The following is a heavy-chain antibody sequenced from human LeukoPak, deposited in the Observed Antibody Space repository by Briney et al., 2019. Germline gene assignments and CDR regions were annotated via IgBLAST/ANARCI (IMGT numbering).Heavy chain of an antibody. D-gene: IGHD3-16*01. CDR3: AHRPANAYAEYFDY. CDR1: GISLTTGGVG. J-gene: IGHJ4*02. CDR2: IYWNEDA. Sequence: SGPTLVKPTQTLTLTCTFSGISLTTGGVGVGWIRQPPGKPLEWLALIYWNEDARYSPSLKTRLTITKDSSKNQVVLFMTDMDPVDTATYYCAHRPANAYAEYFDYWGQGILVAVSS. V-gene: IGHV2-5*01.